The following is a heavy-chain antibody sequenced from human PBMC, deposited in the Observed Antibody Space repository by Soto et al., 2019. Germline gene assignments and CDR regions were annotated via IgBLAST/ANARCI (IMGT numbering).Heavy chain of an antibody. CDR1: GYSFTSYW. D-gene: IGHD3-10*01. V-gene: IGHV5-51*01. J-gene: IGHJ5*02. Sequence: PGASLKISCKGSGYSFTSYWIGWVRQMPGKGLEWMGIIYPGDSDTRYSPSFQGQVTISADKSISTAYLQWSSLKASDTAMYYCARSSGGSGSYYWFDPWGQGTLVTVSS. CDR2: IYPGDSDT. CDR3: ARSSGGSGSYYWFDP.